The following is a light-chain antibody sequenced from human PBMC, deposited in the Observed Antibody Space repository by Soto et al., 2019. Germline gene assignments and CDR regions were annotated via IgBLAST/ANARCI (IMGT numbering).Light chain of an antibody. Sequence: ILMTQSPSTLSASVGDRVTITCRASQSISSWLACYQQKPGKAPKLLIYKASSLESGVPSRFSGSGSGTEFTLTISRVQTDDFATYYCQQDNSYWTFGQGTKVEIK. CDR1: QSISSW. CDR3: QQDNSYWT. J-gene: IGKJ1*01. V-gene: IGKV1-5*03. CDR2: KAS.